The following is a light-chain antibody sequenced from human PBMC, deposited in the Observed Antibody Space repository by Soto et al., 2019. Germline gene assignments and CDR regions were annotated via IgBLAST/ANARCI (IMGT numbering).Light chain of an antibody. J-gene: IGKJ4*01. Sequence: DLVMTQSPLSLPVTPGEPASISCRSSQSLLHSNGYNYLDWYLQKPGQSPQLLIYMGSSRASGVPDRFSGNGSGRDFTLKISRVEAEDVGVYYCMQALQTPLTFGGGTNVEIK. CDR3: MQALQTPLT. V-gene: IGKV2-28*01. CDR1: QSLLHSNGYNY. CDR2: MGS.